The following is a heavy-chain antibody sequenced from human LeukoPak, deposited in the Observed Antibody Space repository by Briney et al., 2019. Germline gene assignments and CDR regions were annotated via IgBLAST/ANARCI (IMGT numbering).Heavy chain of an antibody. CDR2: IYYSGST. Sequence: SETLSLTCTVSGGSISSYYWSWIRQPPGKGLEWIGYIYYSGSTNYNPSLKSRVTISVDTSKNQFSLKLSSVTAADTAVYYCARGPLTVTRGFDPWGQGTLVTVSS. J-gene: IGHJ5*02. CDR3: ARGPLTVTRGFDP. D-gene: IGHD4-17*01. CDR1: GGSISSYY. V-gene: IGHV4-59*12.